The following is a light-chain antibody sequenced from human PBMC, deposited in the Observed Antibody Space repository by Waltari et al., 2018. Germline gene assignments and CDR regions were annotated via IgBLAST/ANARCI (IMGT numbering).Light chain of an antibody. Sequence: QSALTQPASVSGSPGQSITISCSGTTSTVGSYNLVSWYQQHPGKAPRLIIYDGRALPSGSSNRLAGSTSANTASLTISGLQTEYEADYYCCSYAGSSTWVFGGGTKVTVL. CDR2: DGR. J-gene: IGLJ3*02. CDR1: TSTVGSYNL. V-gene: IGLV2-23*01. CDR3: CSYAGSSTWV.